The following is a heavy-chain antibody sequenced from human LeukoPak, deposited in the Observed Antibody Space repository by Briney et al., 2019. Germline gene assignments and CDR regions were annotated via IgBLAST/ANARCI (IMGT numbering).Heavy chain of an antibody. CDR2: IWYDGSNK. V-gene: IGHV3-33*06. CDR1: GFTFSSYG. J-gene: IGHJ4*02. Sequence: GGSLRLSCAASGFTFSSYGMHWVRQAPGKGLGWVAVIWYDGSNKYYADSVKGRFTISRDNSKNTLYLQMNSLRAEDTAVYYCAKGQLWYDYWGQGTPVTVSS. D-gene: IGHD5-18*01. CDR3: AKGQLWYDY.